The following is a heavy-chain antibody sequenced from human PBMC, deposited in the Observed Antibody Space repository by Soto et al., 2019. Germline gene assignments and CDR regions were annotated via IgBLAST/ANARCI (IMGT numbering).Heavy chain of an antibody. Sequence: SETLSLTCTVSGGSISSYYWSWIRQPPGKGLEWIGYIYYSGSTNYNPSLKSRVTISVDTSKNQFSLKLSSVTAADTAVYYCAREAVAGTRGFDYWGQGTLVTVSS. CDR3: AREAVAGTRGFDY. V-gene: IGHV4-59*01. CDR1: GGSISSYY. D-gene: IGHD6-19*01. CDR2: IYYSGST. J-gene: IGHJ4*02.